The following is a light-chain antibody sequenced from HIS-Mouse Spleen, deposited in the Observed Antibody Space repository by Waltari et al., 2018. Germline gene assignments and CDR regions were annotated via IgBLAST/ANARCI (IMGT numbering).Light chain of an antibody. CDR1: SSDVGGYNY. CDR3: CSYAGSYNWV. CDR2: EVS. Sequence: QSALTQPASVSGSPGQSITISCTGTSSDVGGYNYVSWYQQPPGKAPNLRMYEVSKRPSGVSNRFSGSKSGNTASLTSSGLQAEDEADYYCCSYAGSYNWVFGGGTKLTVL. V-gene: IGLV2-14*01. J-gene: IGLJ3*02.